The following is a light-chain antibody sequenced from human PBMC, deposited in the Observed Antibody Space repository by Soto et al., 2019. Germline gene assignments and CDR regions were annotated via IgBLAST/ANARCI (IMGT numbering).Light chain of an antibody. CDR2: ANT. J-gene: IGLJ2*01. CDR3: QSYDSSLSGSDVI. V-gene: IGLV1-40*01. Sequence: QSVLTQPPSVSGAPGQRVTISCTVSSSNIGADYDVHRYQHLPGSPPKLLIYANTKRPSGVPDRFSASKSGTSASLAITGLQAADEAVYYCQSYDSSLSGSDVIFGGGTKLTVL. CDR1: SSNIGADYD.